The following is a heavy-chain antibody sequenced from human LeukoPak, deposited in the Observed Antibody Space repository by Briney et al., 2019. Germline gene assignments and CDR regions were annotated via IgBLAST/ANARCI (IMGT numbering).Heavy chain of an antibody. D-gene: IGHD5/OR15-5a*01. CDR2: IQSSGST. V-gene: IGHV4-4*07. CDR1: GGXVSSFY. CDR3: ARGVSPLDY. J-gene: IGHJ4*02. Sequence: SETLSLTCTVSGGXVSSFYCSWVRQAAGEGLEWIGRIQSSGSTNYNPSLKSRVTMSVDTSKKQFSLKLSSVTAADTAVYYCARGVSPLDYWGQGALVTVSS.